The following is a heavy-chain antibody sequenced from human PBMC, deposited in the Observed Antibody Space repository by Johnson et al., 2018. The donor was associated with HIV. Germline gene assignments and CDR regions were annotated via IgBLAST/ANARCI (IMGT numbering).Heavy chain of an antibody. CDR1: GFTFSDYY. CDR3: ARLGAITATGGGALDI. CDR2: ISSSGNTI. V-gene: IGHV3-11*04. J-gene: IGHJ3*02. D-gene: IGHD7-27*01. Sequence: QMQLVESGGGLVKPGGSLRLSCAASGFTFSDYYMSWIRQGTGKGLEWVSYISSSGNTIYYADSVKGRFTISRDNAKNTLSLQMNRLRIEDTAVYYCARLGAITATGGGALDIWGRGTMVTVSS.